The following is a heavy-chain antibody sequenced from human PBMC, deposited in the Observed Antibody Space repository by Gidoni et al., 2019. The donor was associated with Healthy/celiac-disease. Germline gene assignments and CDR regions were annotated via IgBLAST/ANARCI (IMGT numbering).Heavy chain of an antibody. D-gene: IGHD3-22*01. V-gene: IGHV3-11*01. Sequence: QVQLVESGGGLVKPGGSLSPSFAASGSTFSDYYMSWIRKAPGKGLEGVSYIRSSGSTIYYADDVKGRFTISRDNAKNSLYLQMNSLRAEDTAVYYCARGAHYDSSDYFDYWGQGTLVTVSS. CDR2: IRSSGSTI. CDR1: GSTFSDYY. J-gene: IGHJ4*02. CDR3: ARGAHYDSSDYFDY.